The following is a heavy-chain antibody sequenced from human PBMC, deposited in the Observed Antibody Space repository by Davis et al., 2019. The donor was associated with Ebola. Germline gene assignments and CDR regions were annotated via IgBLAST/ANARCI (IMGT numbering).Heavy chain of an antibody. D-gene: IGHD3-22*01. CDR1: GFTFSSYS. CDR3: ARESLDLSKSYYDSSGLDY. V-gene: IGHV3-21*01. J-gene: IGHJ4*02. CDR2: ISSSSSYI. Sequence: PGGSLRLSCAASGFTFSSYSMNWVRQAPGKGLEWVSSISSSSSYIYYADSVKGRFTISRDNAKNSLYLQMNSLRAEDTAVYYCARESLDLSKSYYDSSGLDYWGQGTLVTVSS.